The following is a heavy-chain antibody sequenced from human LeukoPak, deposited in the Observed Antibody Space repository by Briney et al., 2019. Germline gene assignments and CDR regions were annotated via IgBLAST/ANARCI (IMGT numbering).Heavy chain of an antibody. CDR2: IYYSGST. V-gene: IGHV4-59*01. CDR3: TSGSIAYYYMDV. CDR1: GGSISSYY. D-gene: IGHD3-22*01. Sequence: SETLSLTCTVSGGSISSYYWSWIRQPPGKGLEWIGNIYYSGSTNYNPSLKSRVTISVDTSKNQFSLKLSSVTAADTAVYYCTSGSIAYYYMDVWGKGTTVTISS. J-gene: IGHJ6*03.